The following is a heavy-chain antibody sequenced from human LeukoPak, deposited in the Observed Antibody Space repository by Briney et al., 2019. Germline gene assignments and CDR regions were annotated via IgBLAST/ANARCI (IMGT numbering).Heavy chain of an antibody. CDR3: ARHMIPGYSYGYYDYYYGMDV. V-gene: IGHV4-39*01. CDR2: IYYSGST. D-gene: IGHD5-18*01. CDR1: GGSISSSSYY. Sequence: SGTLSLTCTVSGGSISSSSYYWGWIRQPPGKGLEWIRSIYYSGSTYYNPSLKSRVTISVDTSKNQFSLKLSSVTAADTAVYYCARHMIPGYSYGYYDYYYGMDVWGQGTTVTVSS. J-gene: IGHJ6*02.